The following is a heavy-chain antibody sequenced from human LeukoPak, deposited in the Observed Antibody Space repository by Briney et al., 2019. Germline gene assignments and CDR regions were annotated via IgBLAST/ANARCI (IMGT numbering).Heavy chain of an antibody. Sequence: SETLSLTCTVSGGSTSSSSYYWGWIRQPPGKGLEWIGSIYYSGSTYYNPSLKSRVTISVDRSRNQFSLKLSSVTAADTAVYYCAAGHIVVVTAAYDAFDIWGQGTMVTVSS. D-gene: IGHD2-21*02. CDR3: AAGHIVVVTAAYDAFDI. V-gene: IGHV4-39*07. J-gene: IGHJ3*02. CDR1: GGSTSSSSYY. CDR2: IYYSGST.